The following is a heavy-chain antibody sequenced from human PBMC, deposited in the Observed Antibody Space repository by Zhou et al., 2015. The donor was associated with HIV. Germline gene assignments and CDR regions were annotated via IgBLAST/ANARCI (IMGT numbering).Heavy chain of an antibody. CDR2: VSYDGTNK. D-gene: IGHD3-16*02. Sequence: QVQLVESGGGVVQPGRSLTLSCAASGFTFSSYILHWVRQAPGKGLEWVALVSYDGTNKDYADSVKGRFTVSRDNSENTLYLQMNSLRAEDTAVYYCARENTFGGLIPYFDYWGQGSLVTVSS. CDR1: GFTFSSYI. CDR3: ARENTFGGLIPYFDY. V-gene: IGHV3-30-3*01. J-gene: IGHJ4*02.